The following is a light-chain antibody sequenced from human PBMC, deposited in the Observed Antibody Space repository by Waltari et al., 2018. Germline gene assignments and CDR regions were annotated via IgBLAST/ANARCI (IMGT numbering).Light chain of an antibody. J-gene: IGLJ3*02. CDR3: AAWDDRLKGWV. V-gene: IGLV1-44*01. CDR1: NSNVGGCS. Sequence: QSVLARPPSASGTPGQRVTIPCSGSNSNVGGCSLHWHQQLPGTAPKLLIYNGDQRPSGVPDRFSGSKSATSASLAISDLQSEDEADYYCAAWDDRLKGWVFGGGTKVTVL. CDR2: NGD.